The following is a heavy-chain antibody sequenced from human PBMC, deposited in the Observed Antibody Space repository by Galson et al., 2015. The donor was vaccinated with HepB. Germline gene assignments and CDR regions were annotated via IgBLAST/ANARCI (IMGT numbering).Heavy chain of an antibody. CDR1: GFTFSSYA. CDR3: AKDGGIVVVPAASYYYYGMDV. Sequence: SLRLSCAASGFTFSSYAMSWVRQAPGKGLEWVSAISGSGGSTYYADSVKGRFTISRDNSKNTLYLQMNSLRAEDTAVYYCAKDGGIVVVPAASYYYYGMDVWGQGTTVTVSS. CDR2: ISGSGGST. V-gene: IGHV3-23*01. J-gene: IGHJ6*02. D-gene: IGHD2-2*01.